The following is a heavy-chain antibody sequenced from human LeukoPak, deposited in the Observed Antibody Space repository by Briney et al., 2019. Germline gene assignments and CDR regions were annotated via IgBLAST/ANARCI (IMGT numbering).Heavy chain of an antibody. Sequence: SETLSLTCAVYGGSFSGYYWSWIRQPPGKGLEWIGEINHSGSTNYNPSLKSRVTISVDTSKNQFSLKLSSVTAADTAVYYCASLNTRLAAFDYWGQGTLVTVSS. CDR1: GGSFSGYY. J-gene: IGHJ4*02. D-gene: IGHD3-9*01. V-gene: IGHV4-34*01. CDR2: INHSGST. CDR3: ASLNTRLAAFDY.